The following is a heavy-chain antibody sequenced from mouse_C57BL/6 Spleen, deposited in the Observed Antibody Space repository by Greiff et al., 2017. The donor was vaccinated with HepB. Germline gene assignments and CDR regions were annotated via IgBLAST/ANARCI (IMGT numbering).Heavy chain of an antibody. CDR3: ARSYYGSWRHAMDY. CDR1: GFTFSDYG. CDR2: ISRGSSTI. D-gene: IGHD1-1*01. V-gene: IGHV5-17*01. J-gene: IGHJ4*01. Sequence: EVQRVESGGGLVKPGGSLKLSCAASGFTFSDYGMHWVRQAPEKGLEWVAYISRGSSTIYYADTVKGRFTISRDNAKNTLFLQMTSLRSEDTAMYYCARSYYGSWRHAMDYWGQGTSVTVSS.